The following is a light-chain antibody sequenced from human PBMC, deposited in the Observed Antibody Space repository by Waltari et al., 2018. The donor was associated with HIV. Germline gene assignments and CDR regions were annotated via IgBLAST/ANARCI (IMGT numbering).Light chain of an antibody. CDR1: QSLVYSNGYNY. J-gene: IGKJ2*01. CDR2: FGS. Sequence: DIVMTQSPLSLSVTPGERASITCRSSQSLVYSNGYNYLDWYLQKPGQSPQILFYFGSHRASGVPDSFTGSGSGTDFTLKISRVEAEDVGVYYCMQALQTPYTFGQGTKLEIK. V-gene: IGKV2-28*01. CDR3: MQALQTPYT.